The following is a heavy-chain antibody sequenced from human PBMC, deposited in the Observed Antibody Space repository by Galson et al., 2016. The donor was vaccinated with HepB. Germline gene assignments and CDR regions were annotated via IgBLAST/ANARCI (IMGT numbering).Heavy chain of an antibody. V-gene: IGHV4-34*01. Sequence: ETLSLTCGVSGGSFKAYYWSWIRQSPGKGLEWIGEINHSGFTKYSPSLKSRVTISVDTSKNQFSLELTSMTAANTAVYYCAGVVVAATNWFDPWGQGTLVTVSS. CDR3: AGVVVAATNWFDP. J-gene: IGHJ5*02. CDR1: GGSFKAYY. CDR2: INHSGFT. D-gene: IGHD2-15*01.